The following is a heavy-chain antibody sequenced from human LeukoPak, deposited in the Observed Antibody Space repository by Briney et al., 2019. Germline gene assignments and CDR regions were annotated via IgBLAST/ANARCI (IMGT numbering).Heavy chain of an antibody. CDR2: ICGSRGCT. V-gene: IGHV3-23*01. J-gene: IGHJ4*02. D-gene: IGHD6-19*01. Sequence: GRSLRLSCAASGFTFNTYAIYWVRQAPGKGLGGVSGICGSRGCTYYADSVKGRFTISRDNSKNTVYLQMNSLTADDTAIYYCAKTTVGYSSGRYPGWPADCWGQGTLVTVSS. CDR3: AKTTVGYSSGRYPGWPADC. CDR1: GFTFNTYA.